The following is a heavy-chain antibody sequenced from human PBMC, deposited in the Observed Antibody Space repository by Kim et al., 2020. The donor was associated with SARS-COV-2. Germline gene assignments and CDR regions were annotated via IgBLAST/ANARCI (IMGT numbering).Heavy chain of an antibody. CDR2: IKSKTDGGTT. V-gene: IGHV3-15*01. J-gene: IGHJ4*02. D-gene: IGHD3-9*01. CDR3: TTVLRRYFVRFFDY. Sequence: GGSLRLSCAASGFTFSNAWMSWVRQAPGKGLEWVGHIKSKTDGGTTDYAAPVKGRFTISRDDSKNTLYLQMNSLKTEDTAVYYCTTVLRRYFVRFFDYWGQGTLVTVSS. CDR1: GFTFSNAW.